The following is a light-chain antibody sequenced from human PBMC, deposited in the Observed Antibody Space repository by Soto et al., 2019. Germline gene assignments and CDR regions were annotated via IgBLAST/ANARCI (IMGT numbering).Light chain of an antibody. CDR1: QSISSW. J-gene: IGKJ2*01. CDR2: DAS. V-gene: IGKV1-5*01. CDR3: QQYKDYVYT. Sequence: DIQMTQSPSTLSASVGDRVTITCRASQSISSWLAWYQQKPGKAPKLLIYDASSLEGGVPSRFSGSGSATEFTLTISGLQPDDFATYYCQQYKDYVYTFGQGTKVDIK.